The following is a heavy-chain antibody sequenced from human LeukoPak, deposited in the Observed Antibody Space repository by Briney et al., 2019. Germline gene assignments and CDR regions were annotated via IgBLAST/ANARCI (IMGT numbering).Heavy chain of an antibody. J-gene: IGHJ5*02. CDR2: IYYSGST. CDR3: ARDLGYCSSTSCWNWFDP. V-gene: IGHV4-61*01. CDR1: GGSVSSGSYY. Sequence: SETLSLTCTVSGGSVSSGSYYWSWIRQPPGKGLEWIAYIYYSGSTNYNPSLKSRVTISVDTSKNQFSLKLSSVTAADTAVYYCARDLGYCSSTSCWNWFDPWGQGTLVTVSS. D-gene: IGHD2-2*01.